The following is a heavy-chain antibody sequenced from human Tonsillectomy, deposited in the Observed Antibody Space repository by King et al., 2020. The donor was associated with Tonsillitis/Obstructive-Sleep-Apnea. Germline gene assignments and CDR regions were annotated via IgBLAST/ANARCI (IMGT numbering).Heavy chain of an antibody. CDR3: ARGDFVVVVAASNYYYYMDV. CDR1: GGSFSGYY. V-gene: IGHV4-34*01. Sequence: VQLQQWGAGLLKPSETLSLTCAVYGGSFSGYYWSRIRQPPGKGLQWIGEINHNGSTNYNPSLKGLVTISVATSKNQFPLKLSSVTAADTAVYYCARGDFVVVVAASNYYYYMDVWGKGTTVTVSS. CDR2: INHNGST. D-gene: IGHD2-15*01. J-gene: IGHJ6*03.